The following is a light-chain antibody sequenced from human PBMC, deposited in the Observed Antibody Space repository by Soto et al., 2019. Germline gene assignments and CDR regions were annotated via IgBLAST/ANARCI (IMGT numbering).Light chain of an antibody. CDR3: SSYTSGSLRV. CDR2: DVS. V-gene: IGLV2-11*01. Sequence: QSALTQPRSVSGSPGQSVTISCTGTSSDVGVYNYVSWYQQYPGKAPKIMIYDVSKRPSGVPDRFSGSKSANTASLTISGLQAEDEADYYCSSYTSGSLRVFGTGTKVTVL. J-gene: IGLJ1*01. CDR1: SSDVGVYNY.